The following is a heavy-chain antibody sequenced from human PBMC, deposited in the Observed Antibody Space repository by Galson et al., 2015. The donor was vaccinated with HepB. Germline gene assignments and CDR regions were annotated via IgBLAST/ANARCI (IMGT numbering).Heavy chain of an antibody. CDR3: ARHVPTSWADAFDI. Sequence: SETLSLTCTVSGGSISSYYWSWIRQPPGKGLEWIGYIYYSESTNYNPSLKSRVTISVDTSKNQFSLKLSSVTAADTAVYYCARHVPTSWADAFDIWGQGTMVTVSS. V-gene: IGHV4-59*08. J-gene: IGHJ3*02. CDR2: IYYSEST. D-gene: IGHD2-2*01. CDR1: GGSISSYY.